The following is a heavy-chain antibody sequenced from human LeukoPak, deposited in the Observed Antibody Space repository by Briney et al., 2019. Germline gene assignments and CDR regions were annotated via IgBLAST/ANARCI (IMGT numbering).Heavy chain of an antibody. Sequence: ASVKVSCKASGYTFTSYDINWVRQATGQGLEWMGWMNPNSGNTGYAQKFQVRVTITRNTSISTAYMELSSLRSGDTAVYYCARARSPSWWLRFQPRRSPYYYYYYMDVWGKGTTVTVSS. D-gene: IGHD5-12*01. CDR3: ARARSPSWWLRFQPRRSPYYYYYYMDV. J-gene: IGHJ6*03. CDR1: GYTFTSYD. CDR2: MNPNSGNT. V-gene: IGHV1-8*03.